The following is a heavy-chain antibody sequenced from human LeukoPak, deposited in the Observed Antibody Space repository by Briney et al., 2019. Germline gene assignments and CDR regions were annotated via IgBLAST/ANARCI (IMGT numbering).Heavy chain of an antibody. J-gene: IGHJ3*02. CDR1: GFTFSSYG. D-gene: IGHD3-3*01. Sequence: GGSLRLSCAASGFTFSSYGMHWVRQAPGKGLEWVAFIRYDGSNKYYADSVKGRFTISRDNSKNTLYLQMNSLRAEDTAVYYCAKPYYDFWSDYAFDIWGQGTMVTVSS. V-gene: IGHV3-30*02. CDR3: AKPYYDFWSDYAFDI. CDR2: IRYDGSNK.